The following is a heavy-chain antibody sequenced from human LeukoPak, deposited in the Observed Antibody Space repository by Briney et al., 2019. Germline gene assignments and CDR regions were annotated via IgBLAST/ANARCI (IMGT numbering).Heavy chain of an antibody. CDR1: GYTLTELS. CDR2: FDPEDGET. J-gene: IGHJ4*02. CDR3: ATVTYYYDSSGYSYYFDY. D-gene: IGHD3-22*01. V-gene: IGHV1-24*01. Sequence: ASVKVSCEVSGYTLTELSMHWVRQAPGKGLEWMGGFDPEDGETIYAQKFQGRVTMTEDTSTDTAYMELSSLRSEDTAVYYCATVTYYYDSSGYSYYFDYWGQGTLVTVSS.